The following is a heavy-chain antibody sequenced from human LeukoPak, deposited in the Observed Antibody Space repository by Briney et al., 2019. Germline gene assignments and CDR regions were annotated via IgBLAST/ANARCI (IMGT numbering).Heavy chain of an antibody. CDR2: ISYSGST. V-gene: IGHV4-39*01. Sequence: PSETLSLTCTVSGDSISSTNNYWGWLRQPPGEGLEWIGSISYSGSTSYGYYDYYNPSLKSRVTISVDTSKNQSSLKLTSVTAADTAVYHCARRRGGYPFDSWGQGTLITVSS. CDR3: ARRRGGYPFDS. D-gene: IGHD2-15*01. J-gene: IGHJ5*01. CDR1: GDSISSTNNY.